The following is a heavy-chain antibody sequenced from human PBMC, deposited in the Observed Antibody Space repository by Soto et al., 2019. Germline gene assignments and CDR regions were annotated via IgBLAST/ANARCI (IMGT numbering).Heavy chain of an antibody. D-gene: IGHD3-10*01. CDR2: IYHRGST. J-gene: IGHJ6*02. V-gene: IGHV4-4*02. CDR3: ERRGSGIVYGLDV. CDR1: GGSISSDNW. Sequence: QVQLQESGPGLVKPSGTLSLTCAVSGGSISSDNWWNWVRQFPGKGLEWIGEIYHRGSTSYNPSLKSRVTIPVDNSKNQFSLKLRSVTAADTAVYYCERRGSGIVYGLDVWGQGTTVTVSS.